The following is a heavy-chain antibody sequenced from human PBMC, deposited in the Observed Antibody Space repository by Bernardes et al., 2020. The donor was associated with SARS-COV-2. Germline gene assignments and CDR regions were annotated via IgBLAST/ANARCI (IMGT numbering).Heavy chain of an antibody. CDR1: GFTFRSYN. CDR2: ISSSSDYI. Sequence: GGSLRLSRAASGFTFRSYNMNWVRQAPGKGLEWVSSISSSSDYIYYADSVKGRFTISRDNAKNSLYLQMNSLRAEDTAVYYCASGLWYCSSTSCPGDYWGQGTLVTVSS. D-gene: IGHD2-2*01. CDR3: ASGLWYCSSTSCPGDY. V-gene: IGHV3-21*01. J-gene: IGHJ4*02.